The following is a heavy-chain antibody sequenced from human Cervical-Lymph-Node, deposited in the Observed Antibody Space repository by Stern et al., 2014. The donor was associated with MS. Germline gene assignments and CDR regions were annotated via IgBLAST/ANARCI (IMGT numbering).Heavy chain of an antibody. J-gene: IGHJ4*02. CDR2: IYYSGST. Sequence: QVQLQESGPGLVKPSETLSLTCTVSGGSISSSSYYWGWIRQPPGKGLEWIGSIYYSGSTYYNPSLKSRVTISVDTSKNKFSLKLTSVTAADTAVYYCARPYGDKYYFDYWGQGTLVTVSS. CDR1: GGSISSSSYY. CDR3: ARPYGDKYYFDY. V-gene: IGHV4-39*01. D-gene: IGHD4-17*01.